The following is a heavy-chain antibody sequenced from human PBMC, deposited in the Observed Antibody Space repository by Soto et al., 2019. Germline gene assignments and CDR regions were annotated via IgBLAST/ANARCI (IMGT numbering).Heavy chain of an antibody. J-gene: IGHJ4*02. D-gene: IGHD1-26*01. V-gene: IGHV2-5*02. CDR2: IYWDDDK. CDR3: AYRQKLGNGYYGDY. CDR1: GFSLSTSGVG. Sequence: QITLKESGPTLVKPTQPLTLTCTFSGFSLSTSGVGVGWIRQPPGKALEWLALIYWDDDKRYSPSLKSRLTITKDTSKDQVVLTMTNMDPVDTTTYYCAYRQKLGNGYYGDYWGQGNLVTVSS.